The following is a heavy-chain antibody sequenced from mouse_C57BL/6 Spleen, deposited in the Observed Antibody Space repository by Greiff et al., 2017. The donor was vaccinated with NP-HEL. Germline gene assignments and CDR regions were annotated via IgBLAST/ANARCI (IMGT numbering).Heavy chain of an antibody. V-gene: IGHV5-9-1*02. CDR1: GFTFSSYA. J-gene: IGHJ3*01. Sequence: EVQRVESGEGLVKPGGSLKLSCAASGFTFSSYAMSWVRQTPEKRLEWVAYISSGGDYIYYADTVKGRFTISRDNARNTLYLQMSSLKSEDTAMYYCTRERDYGSPAWFAYWGQGTLVTVSA. D-gene: IGHD1-1*01. CDR2: ISSGGDYI. CDR3: TRERDYGSPAWFAY.